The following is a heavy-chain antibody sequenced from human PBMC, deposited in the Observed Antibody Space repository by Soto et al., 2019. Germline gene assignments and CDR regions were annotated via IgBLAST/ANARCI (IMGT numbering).Heavy chain of an antibody. V-gene: IGHV1-18*01. CDR2: INAFNGNT. Sequence: QVQRVQSGAEVKKPGASVKVSCKASGYTFISYGISWVRQAPGQGLEWMGWINAFNGNTNYAQKLQGRVTMTRDTPTSTAYMELRSLRSDDTAVYYCARDPVAGTYFDYWGQGTLVTVSS. J-gene: IGHJ4*02. D-gene: IGHD6-19*01. CDR3: ARDPVAGTYFDY. CDR1: GYTFISYG.